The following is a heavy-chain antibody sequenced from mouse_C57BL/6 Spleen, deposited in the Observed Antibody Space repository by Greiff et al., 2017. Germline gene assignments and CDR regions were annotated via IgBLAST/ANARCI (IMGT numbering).Heavy chain of an antibody. CDR2: IDPETGGT. CDR1: GYTFTDYE. CDR3: TRRGAWSEGAY. D-gene: IGHD3-1*01. V-gene: IGHV1-15*01. Sequence: QVQLQQSGAELVRPGASVTLSCKASGYTFTDYEMHWVKQTPVHGLEWIGAIDPETGGTAYNQKFKGKAILTADKSSSTAYMELRSLTSEDSAVYYCTRRGAWSEGAYWGQGTLVTVSA. J-gene: IGHJ3*01.